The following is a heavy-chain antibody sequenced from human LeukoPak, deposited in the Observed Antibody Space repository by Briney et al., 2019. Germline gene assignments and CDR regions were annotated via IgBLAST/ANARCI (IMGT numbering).Heavy chain of an antibody. Sequence: PGGSLRLSCAASGFIFSNYGMHWVRQAPGKGLEWVAFIRYDGSTKYYADSVKGRVTISRDNSKNTLYLQMNSLRTEDTAVYYCAKVRVLRLGVPPPDYWGQGTLVTVSS. CDR3: AKVRVLRLGVPPPDY. D-gene: IGHD3-16*01. J-gene: IGHJ4*02. CDR1: GFIFSNYG. CDR2: IRYDGSTK. V-gene: IGHV3-30*02.